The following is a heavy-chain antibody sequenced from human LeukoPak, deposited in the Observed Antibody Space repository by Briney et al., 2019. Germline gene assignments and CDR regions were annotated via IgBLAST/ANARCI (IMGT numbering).Heavy chain of an antibody. V-gene: IGHV3-13*01. CDR3: ARDPDGSGTFDY. CDR1: GFTFSSYD. D-gene: IGHD3-10*01. Sequence: PGGSLRLSCAASGFTFSSYDMHWVRQATGKGLEWVSAIGTAGDTYYPGSVKGRFTISRENAKNSLYLQMNSLRAGDTAVYYCARDPDGSGTFDYWGQGTPVTVSS. CDR2: IGTAGDT. J-gene: IGHJ4*02.